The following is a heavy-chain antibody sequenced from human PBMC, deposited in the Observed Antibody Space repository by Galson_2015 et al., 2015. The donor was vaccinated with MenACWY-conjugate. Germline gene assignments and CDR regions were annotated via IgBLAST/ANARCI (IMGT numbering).Heavy chain of an antibody. J-gene: IGHJ6*02. D-gene: IGHD1-26*01. CDR3: AKDMASIVGATTADDYYYSGMDV. Sequence: SLRLSCAASGFTFDDYAMHWVRHAPGKGLEWVSGISWNSGSIGYADSVKGRFTISRDNAKNSLYLQMNSLRAEDTALYYCAKDMASIVGATTADDYYYSGMDVWGQGTTVTVSS. CDR1: GFTFDDYA. CDR2: ISWNSGSI. V-gene: IGHV3-9*01.